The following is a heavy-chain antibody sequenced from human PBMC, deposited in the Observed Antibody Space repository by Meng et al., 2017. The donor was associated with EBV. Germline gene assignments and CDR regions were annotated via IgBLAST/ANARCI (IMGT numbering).Heavy chain of an antibody. V-gene: IGHV4-34*01. CDR1: GGSVNGYF. CDR3: ARVSPKRYFDYLAPPDY. CDR2: LHHSGST. J-gene: IGHJ4*02. D-gene: IGHD3-9*01. Sequence: QVQLQQWGAGLLKPSEXLSLTCAVYGGSVNGYFWSWIRQPPGKGLEWIGELHHSGSTNYNPSLKSRLRISVDTSKNQFSLNLTSVTAADTAVYYCARVSPKRYFDYLAPPDYWGPGTLVTVSS.